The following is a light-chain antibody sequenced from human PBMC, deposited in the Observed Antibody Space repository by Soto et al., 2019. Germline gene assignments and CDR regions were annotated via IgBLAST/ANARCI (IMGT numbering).Light chain of an antibody. CDR1: SSNIGAGHD. J-gene: IGLJ1*01. Sequence: QSVLTQPPSVSGAPGQRVTISCTGSSSNIGAGHDVNWYQQLPRTAPRLLIYGNSNRPSGVPDRFFGSKSVTSASLAITGLQAEDEADYFCQSYDSGLSVYVFGSGTKVTVL. CDR2: GNS. CDR3: QSYDSGLSVYV. V-gene: IGLV1-40*01.